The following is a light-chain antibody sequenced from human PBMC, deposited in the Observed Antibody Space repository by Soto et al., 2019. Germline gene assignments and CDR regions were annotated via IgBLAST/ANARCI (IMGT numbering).Light chain of an antibody. V-gene: IGKV4-1*01. CDR1: RNVLYTSNNKNY. CDR3: QQYYSAPWT. CDR2: WAS. Sequence: DIVMTQSPDFLTVSLGERATINCKSSRNVLYTSNNKNYLAWYQQKPGQPPKLLIYWASTRESGVPDRFSGSGSGTDFTLTISSLQAEDVAVYYCQQYYSAPWTFGQGNKVDIK. J-gene: IGKJ1*01.